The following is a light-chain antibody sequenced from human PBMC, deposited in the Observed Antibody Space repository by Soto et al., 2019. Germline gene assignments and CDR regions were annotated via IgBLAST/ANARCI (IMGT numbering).Light chain of an antibody. CDR2: DVS. CDR3: SSYTSSSTIYV. Sequence: QSVLTQPASVSGSPGQSITISCTGTSSDVGGYDYVSWYHQHPGKAPKLMISDVSNRPSGVSNRFSGSKSGNTASLTISGLQAEDEADYYCSSYTSSSTIYVFGTGTKVTVL. V-gene: IGLV2-14*01. CDR1: SSDVGGYDY. J-gene: IGLJ1*01.